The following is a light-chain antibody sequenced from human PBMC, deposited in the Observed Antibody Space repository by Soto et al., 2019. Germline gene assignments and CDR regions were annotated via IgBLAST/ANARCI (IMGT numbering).Light chain of an antibody. J-gene: IGKJ1*01. CDR1: QSISSY. Sequence: AIQLTQSPSALSSSVGDIVTITCRASQSISSYLNWYRQKSGKAPKLLIYAASSLQSGVPSRFSGSGSGTDFTLTISSLQPDDFATYYCQHYNSYSEAFGQGTKVDI. CDR3: QHYNSYSEA. CDR2: AAS. V-gene: IGKV1-13*02.